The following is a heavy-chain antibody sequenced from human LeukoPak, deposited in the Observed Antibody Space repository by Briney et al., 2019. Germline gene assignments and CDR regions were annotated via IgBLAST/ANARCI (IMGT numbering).Heavy chain of an antibody. V-gene: IGHV3-21*01. D-gene: IGHD3-22*01. CDR3: AKGDYYYNWFDP. J-gene: IGHJ5*02. CDR2: ISSSSSYI. CDR1: GFTFSSYT. Sequence: KPGGSLRLSCTASGFTFSSYTMSWVRQAPGKGLEWVSSISSSSSYIYYADSVKGRFTISRDNAKNSLYLQMNSLRAEDTAVYYCAKGDYYYNWFDPWGQGTLVTVSS.